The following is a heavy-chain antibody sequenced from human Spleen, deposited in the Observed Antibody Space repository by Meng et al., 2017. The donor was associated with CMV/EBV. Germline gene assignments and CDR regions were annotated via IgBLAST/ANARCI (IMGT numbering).Heavy chain of an antibody. J-gene: IGHJ6*02. D-gene: IGHD3-9*01. CDR2: INPNGGGT. V-gene: IGHV1-2*02. CDR1: GYTFTDHY. CDR3: ARSYGAFTGSYKRGYYSMDV. Sequence: ASVKVSCKASGYTFTDHYFHWVRQAPGQGLEWMGWINPNGGGTNYAQNFQGRVTMTRDTSTNTAYMELSRLRSDDTAVYYCARSYGAFTGSYKRGYYSMDVWGHGTTVTVSS.